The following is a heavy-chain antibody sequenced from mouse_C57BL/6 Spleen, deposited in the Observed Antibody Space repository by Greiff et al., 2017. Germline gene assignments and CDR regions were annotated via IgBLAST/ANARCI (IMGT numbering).Heavy chain of an antibody. CDR1: GYTFTSYW. CDR2: INPSNGGT. J-gene: IGHJ1*03. D-gene: IGHD1-1*01. CDR3: ARLVHYYGSSYGYFDV. V-gene: IGHV1-53*01. Sequence: QVQLQQPGTELVKPGASVKLSCKASGYTFTSYWMHWVKQRPGQGLEWIGNINPSNGGTNYNEKFKSKATLTVDKSSSTAYMQLSSLTSEDSAVYYCARLVHYYGSSYGYFDVWGTGTTVTVSS.